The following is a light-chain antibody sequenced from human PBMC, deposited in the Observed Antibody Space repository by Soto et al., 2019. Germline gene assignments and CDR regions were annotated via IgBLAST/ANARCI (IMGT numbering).Light chain of an antibody. J-gene: IGLJ1*01. Sequence: QSVLTQSASVSGSPGQSITISCTGTSSDVGNYNYVSWYQQHPGEVPKLIIFNVNNRPSGVSNRFSGSKSGNTASLTISGLQAEDEVDYYCSSFPTTTTYVFGTGTKVTVL. CDR1: SSDVGNYNY. CDR2: NVN. CDR3: SSFPTTTTYV. V-gene: IGLV2-14*01.